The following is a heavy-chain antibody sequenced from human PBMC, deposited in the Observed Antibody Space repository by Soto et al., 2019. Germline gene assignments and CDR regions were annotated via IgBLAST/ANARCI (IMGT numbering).Heavy chain of an antibody. D-gene: IGHD3-3*01. CDR1: GGSISSYY. CDR3: ARGGYYDFWSGYYKGGHYYYGMDV. V-gene: IGHV4-59*01. J-gene: IGHJ6*02. CDR2: IYYSGST. Sequence: SETLSLTCTVSGGSISSYYWSWIRQPPGKGLEWIGYIYYSGSTNYNHSLKSRVTISVDTSKNQFSLKLSSVTAADTAMYYCARGGYYDFWSGYYKGGHYYYGMDVWGQGTTVTVSS.